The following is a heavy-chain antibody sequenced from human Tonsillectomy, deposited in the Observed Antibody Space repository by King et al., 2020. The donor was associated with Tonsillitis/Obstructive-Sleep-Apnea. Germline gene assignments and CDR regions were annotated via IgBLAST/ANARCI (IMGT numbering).Heavy chain of an antibody. Sequence: VQLVESGAEVKKPGASVKVSCKASGYTFTSYYMHWVRQAPGQGLEWMGIINPSGGVTAYAQKFQDRVTMTRDTSTSTVYMELSSLRSEDRAVYYCARAPRGYSSEVYYYYYYVDVWGKGTTVAVSS. V-gene: IGHV1-46*01. CDR1: GYTFTSYY. D-gene: IGHD5-18*01. CDR2: INPSGGVT. CDR3: ARAPRGYSSEVYYYYYYVDV. J-gene: IGHJ6*03.